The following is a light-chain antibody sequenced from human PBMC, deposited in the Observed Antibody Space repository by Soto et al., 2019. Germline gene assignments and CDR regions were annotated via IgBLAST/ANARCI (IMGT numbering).Light chain of an antibody. Sequence: EILMTQSPATLSVSPGERATLSCRASQSLNRNLAWYQQKPGQAPRLIIYGASTRASGIPARFSGSGSGTEFTLTISSLQSEDFALSYCQHYNDWPPAFTFGPGTKVDL. V-gene: IGKV3D-15*01. CDR2: GAS. CDR3: QHYNDWPPAFT. J-gene: IGKJ3*01. CDR1: QSLNRN.